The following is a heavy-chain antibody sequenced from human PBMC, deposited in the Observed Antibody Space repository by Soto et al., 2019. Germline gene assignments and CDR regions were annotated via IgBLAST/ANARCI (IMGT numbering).Heavy chain of an antibody. CDR3: ARDNGGAARGFHS. CDR1: GFAFSTSV. J-gene: IGHJ4*02. CDR2: ITSSSTYI. V-gene: IGHV3-21*01. Sequence: EVHLVESGGGLVKPGGSLRLSCAASGFAFSTSVMNWVRQAPGKGLEWVSSITSSSTYIYYTASVEGRFTISRDNAKDSLFLQMNSLTAEDTAIYYCARDNGGAARGFHSWGQGTLVTVSS. D-gene: IGHD7-27*01.